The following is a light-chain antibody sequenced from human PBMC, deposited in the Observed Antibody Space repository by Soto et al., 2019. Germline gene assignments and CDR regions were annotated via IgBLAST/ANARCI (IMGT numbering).Light chain of an antibody. J-gene: IGLJ1*01. CDR3: ATWDDSLNGFYV. CDR1: TSNIGSNY. CDR2: RNN. V-gene: IGLV1-47*01. Sequence: QSVLTQPPSASGTPGQGVTISCSGSTSNIGSNYVYWYQQLPGTAPKLLLYRNNQRPSGFPDRFSGSKSGTSASLAISGLRSDDEADYFCATWDDSLNGFYVFGTWTKVTVL.